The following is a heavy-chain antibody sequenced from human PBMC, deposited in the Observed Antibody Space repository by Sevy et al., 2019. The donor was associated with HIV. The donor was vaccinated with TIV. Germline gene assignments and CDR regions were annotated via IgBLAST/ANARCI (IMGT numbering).Heavy chain of an antibody. J-gene: IGHJ4*02. Sequence: GGSLSLSCTVSGFTFGDYAMSWFRQAPGMGLEGVGFIRSKDYGGATEYAPSVKGRFTISRDDSKSIADLQMNSLKTEDTAVYYCTRGYYYDSSGYSDYWGQGTLVTVSS. CDR1: GFTFGDYA. D-gene: IGHD3-22*01. V-gene: IGHV3-49*03. CDR3: TRGYYYDSSGYSDY. CDR2: IRSKDYGGAT.